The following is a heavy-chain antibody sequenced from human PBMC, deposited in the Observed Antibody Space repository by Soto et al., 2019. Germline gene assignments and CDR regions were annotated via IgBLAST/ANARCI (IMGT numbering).Heavy chain of an antibody. CDR1: GGSISSYY. D-gene: IGHD2-15*01. CDR2: IYYSGST. CDR3: ARGFCGGRSCRFDP. J-gene: IGHJ5*02. V-gene: IGHV4-59*01. Sequence: SETLSLTCTVSGGSISSYYWSWIRQPPGKGLEWIGYIYYSGSTNYNPSLKSRVTISVDTSKNQFSLKLSSVTAADTAVYYCARGFCGGRSCRFDPWGQVTLVTVYS.